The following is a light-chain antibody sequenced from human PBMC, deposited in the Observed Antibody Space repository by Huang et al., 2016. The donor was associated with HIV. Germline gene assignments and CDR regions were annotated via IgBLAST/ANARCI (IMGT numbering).Light chain of an antibody. J-gene: IGKJ1*01. CDR3: QQYDSLPRT. CDR1: QDITNY. V-gene: IGKV1-33*01. CDR2: DAA. Sequence: SASVGDRVTITCQASQDITNYLNWYHQKPGKAPEVVIYDAATLQTGVPRRFSGSGSGTDFTFTISSLQPEDIGTYYCQQYDSLPRTFGQGTKVEIK.